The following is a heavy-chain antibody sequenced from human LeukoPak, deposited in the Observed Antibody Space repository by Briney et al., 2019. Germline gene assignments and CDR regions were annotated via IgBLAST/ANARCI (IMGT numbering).Heavy chain of an antibody. D-gene: IGHD6-13*01. CDR3: ARESVDRDSSSHEDY. Sequence: ASVKVSCKASGYTFTSYYTHWVRQAPGQGLEWMGIINPSGGSTSYAEKFQGRVTMTRDTSTSTVYMELSSLRSEDTAVYYCARESVDRDSSSHEDYWGQGTLVTVSS. V-gene: IGHV1-46*01. CDR2: INPSGGST. J-gene: IGHJ4*02. CDR1: GYTFTSYY.